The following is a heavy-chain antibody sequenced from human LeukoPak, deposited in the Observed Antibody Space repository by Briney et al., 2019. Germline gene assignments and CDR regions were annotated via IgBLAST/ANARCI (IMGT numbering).Heavy chain of an antibody. V-gene: IGHV4-4*07. CDR3: ARLMYSSGLLGWFDP. D-gene: IGHD6-19*01. J-gene: IGHJ5*02. CDR1: GGSISSYY. CDR2: IYTSGST. Sequence: KPSETLSLTCTVSGGSISSYYWSWIRQPAGKGLEWIGRIYTSGSTNYNPSLKSRVTMSVDTSKNQFSLKLSSVTAADTAVYYCARLMYSSGLLGWFDPWGQGTLVTVSS.